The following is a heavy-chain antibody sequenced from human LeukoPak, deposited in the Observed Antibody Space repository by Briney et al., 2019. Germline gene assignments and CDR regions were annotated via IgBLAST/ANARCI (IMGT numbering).Heavy chain of an antibody. CDR1: GGSFSGYH. J-gene: IGHJ6*03. D-gene: IGHD3-22*01. V-gene: IGHV4-34*01. Sequence: SETLSLTCAVYGGSFSGYHWSWIRQPPGKGLEWIGEISHSGSTNYNPSLKSRVTISVDTSKNQFSLKLSSVTAADTAVYYCARRSSGYPYYYYYYMDVWGKGTTVTVSS. CDR2: ISHSGST. CDR3: ARRSSGYPYYYYYYMDV.